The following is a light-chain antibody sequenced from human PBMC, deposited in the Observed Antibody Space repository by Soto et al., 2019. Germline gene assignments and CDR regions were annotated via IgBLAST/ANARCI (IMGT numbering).Light chain of an antibody. CDR2: AAS. V-gene: IGKV1-39*01. CDR3: QQSYSTPPYT. Sequence: DIQMTQSPSSLSASVGDRVTITCRASQSISSYLNRYQQKPGKAPKLLIYAASSLQSRVPSRFSGSGSGTDFTLTISSLQPEDFATYYCQQSYSTPPYTFGQGTKLEIK. J-gene: IGKJ2*01. CDR1: QSISSY.